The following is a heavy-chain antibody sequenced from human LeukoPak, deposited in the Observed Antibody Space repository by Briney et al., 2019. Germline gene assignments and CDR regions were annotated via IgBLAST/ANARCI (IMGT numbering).Heavy chain of an antibody. D-gene: IGHD1-26*01. CDR1: GFTFSSYS. J-gene: IGHJ4*02. V-gene: IGHV3-48*01. CDR3: ARDKSSGYVGASSFDY. Sequence: PGGSLRLSCAASGFTFSSYSMNWVRQAPGKGLEWVSYISISSNTIFYADSVKGRFTTSRDNAKSSLYLQMNSLRAEDTAVYYCARDKSSGYVGASSFDYWGQGTLVTVSS. CDR2: ISISSNTI.